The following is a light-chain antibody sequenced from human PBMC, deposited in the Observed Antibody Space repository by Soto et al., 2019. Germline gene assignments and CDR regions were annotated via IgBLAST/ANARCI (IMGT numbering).Light chain of an antibody. J-gene: IGKJ3*01. CDR3: LQYGSSPFT. V-gene: IGKV3-20*01. CDR1: QSVSSNY. Sequence: ESVLTQTPGTLSMSPGERATLSCRASQSVSSNYSAWYQQKPGQAPRLLIYGASRRATGIPDRFSGSGSGTDFTLTISRLEPEDFAVYYCLQYGSSPFTFGPGTKVDIK. CDR2: GAS.